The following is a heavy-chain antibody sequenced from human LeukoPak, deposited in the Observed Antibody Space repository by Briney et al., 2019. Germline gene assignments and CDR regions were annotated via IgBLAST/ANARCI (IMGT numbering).Heavy chain of an antibody. CDR3: ARDLDSSSWYEGGY. CDR2: INPSSGGT. V-gene: IGHV1-2*02. D-gene: IGHD6-13*01. J-gene: IGHJ4*02. Sequence: ASVRVSCKASGHTFSGYYIHWVRQAPGQGLEWMGWINPSSGGTYYAQKFQGRVTMTRDTSISTAYMELSRLRSDDTAVFYCARDLDSSSWYEGGYWGQGTLVTVSS. CDR1: GHTFSGYY.